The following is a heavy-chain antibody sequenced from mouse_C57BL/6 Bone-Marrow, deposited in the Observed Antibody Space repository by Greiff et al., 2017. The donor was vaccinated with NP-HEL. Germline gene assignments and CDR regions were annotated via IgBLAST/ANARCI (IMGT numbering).Heavy chain of an antibody. CDR3: ASGSPTYFDV. Sequence: EVKLVESGEGLVKPGGSLKLSCAASGFTFSSYAMSWVRQTPEKRLEWVAYISSGGDYIYYADTVKGRFTISRDNAKNTLYLQMSSLRSEDTALYYCASGSPTYFDVWGTGTRSPSPQ. V-gene: IGHV5S21*01. J-gene: IGHJ1*03. CDR2: ISSGGDYI. D-gene: IGHD1-1*01. CDR1: GFTFSSYA.